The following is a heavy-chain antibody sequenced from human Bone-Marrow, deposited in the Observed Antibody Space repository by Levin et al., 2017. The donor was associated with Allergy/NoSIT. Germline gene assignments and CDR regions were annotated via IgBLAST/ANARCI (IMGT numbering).Heavy chain of an antibody. CDR2: ISGSGGST. V-gene: IGHV3-23*01. D-gene: IGHD3-3*01. CDR3: AKAVGGVVITPSYY. CDR1: GFTFSSYA. J-gene: IGHJ4*02. Sequence: GGSLRLSCAASGFTFSSYAMSWVRQAPGKGLEWVSAISGSGGSTYYADSVKGRFTISRDNSKNTLYLQMNSLRAEDTAVYYCAKAVGGVVITPSYYWGQGTLVTVSS.